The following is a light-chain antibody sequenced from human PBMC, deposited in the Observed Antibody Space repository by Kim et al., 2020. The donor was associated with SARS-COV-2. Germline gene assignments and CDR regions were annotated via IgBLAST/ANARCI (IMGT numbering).Light chain of an antibody. CDR2: GTS. J-gene: IGKJ4*01. CDR3: QEYNNWPALT. Sequence: CPREEATLSCGASHSVGSKLTWYQQKPGQAPRLLIRGTSIRAAGIPARFSGSGSGTEFTLTISSLQSEDFAVYYCQEYNNWPALTFGGGTKVDIK. V-gene: IGKV3D-15*01. CDR1: HSVGSK.